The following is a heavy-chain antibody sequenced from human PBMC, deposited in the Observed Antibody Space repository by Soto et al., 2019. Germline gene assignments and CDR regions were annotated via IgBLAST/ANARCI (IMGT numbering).Heavy chain of an antibody. Sequence: GGSLRLSCAASGFTFDDYAMHWVRQAPGKGLEWVSGISWNSGSIGYADSVKGRFTISRDNAKNSLYLQMNSLRAEDTALYYCAKDNLAYNWNDVGYFDYWGQGTLVTVSS. CDR1: GFTFDDYA. D-gene: IGHD1-1*01. CDR3: AKDNLAYNWNDVGYFDY. CDR2: ISWNSGSI. J-gene: IGHJ4*02. V-gene: IGHV3-9*01.